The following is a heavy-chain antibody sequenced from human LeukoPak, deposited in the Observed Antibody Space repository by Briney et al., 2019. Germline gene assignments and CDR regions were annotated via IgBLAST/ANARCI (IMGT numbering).Heavy chain of an antibody. Sequence: GASVKVSCKASGGTFSSYAISWGRQAPGQGLEWMGGIIPIFGTANYAQKFKGRVTITAEESTRTAYMELSSLGSEDTAVYYCARVWIAVAGKGDWFDPWGQGTLVTVSS. CDR1: GGTFSSYA. CDR3: ARVWIAVAGKGDWFDP. J-gene: IGHJ5*02. D-gene: IGHD6-19*01. V-gene: IGHV1-69*13. CDR2: IIPIFGTA.